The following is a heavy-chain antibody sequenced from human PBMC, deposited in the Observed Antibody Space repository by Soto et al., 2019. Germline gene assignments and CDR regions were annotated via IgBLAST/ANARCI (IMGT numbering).Heavy chain of an antibody. V-gene: IGHV4-4*02. CDR1: GGSISSSNW. CDR3: ARGKPGIAAAGTKTRYNWFDP. Sequence: SETLSLTCAVSGGSISSSNWWSWVRQPPGKGLEWIGEIYHSGSTNYNPSLKSRVTISVDKSKNQFSLKLSSVTAADTAVYYCARGKPGIAAAGTKTRYNWFDPWGQGTLVTVSS. J-gene: IGHJ5*02. CDR2: IYHSGST. D-gene: IGHD6-13*01.